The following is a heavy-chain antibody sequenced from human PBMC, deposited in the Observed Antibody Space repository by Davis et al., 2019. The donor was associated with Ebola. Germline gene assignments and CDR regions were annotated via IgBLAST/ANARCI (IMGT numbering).Heavy chain of an antibody. D-gene: IGHD1-26*01. J-gene: IGHJ4*02. CDR2: LYTGGTT. V-gene: IGHV3-66*02. CDR1: GFTFSSYA. CDR3: ARAPSGYSGSYYYFDY. Sequence: PGGSLRLSCAASGFTFSSYAMHWVRQTPGRGLEWVSVLYTGGTTYYADSVKGRFTISRDNSKNTLYLQMNSLRTEDTAVYYCARAPSGYSGSYYYFDYWGQGTLVTVSS.